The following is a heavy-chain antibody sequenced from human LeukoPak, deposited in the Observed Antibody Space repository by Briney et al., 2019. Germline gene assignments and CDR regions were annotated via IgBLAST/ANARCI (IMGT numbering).Heavy chain of an antibody. J-gene: IGHJ3*02. Sequence: ASVKVSCKASGGTFSSYAISWVRQAPGQGLEWMGGIIPIFGTANYAQRFQGRVTITADESTSTAYMELSSLRSEDTAVYYCAQIGDTYGLIWGQGTMVTVSS. CDR3: AQIGDTYGLI. CDR1: GGTFSSYA. V-gene: IGHV1-69*13. D-gene: IGHD5-18*01. CDR2: IIPIFGTA.